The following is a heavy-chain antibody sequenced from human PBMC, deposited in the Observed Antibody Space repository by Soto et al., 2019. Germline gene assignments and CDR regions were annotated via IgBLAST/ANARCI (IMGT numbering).Heavy chain of an antibody. J-gene: IGHJ3*01. CDR1: GFTFNIYA. V-gene: IGHV3-23*01. Sequence: EVQVLESGGGLVQPGGSLRLSCTASGFTFNIYAMSWVRQAPGKGLEWVSDISGSGGSTYYADSVKGRFTISRDNSKNALDVQMNSLRADDTAVYYCAKPAFPEGLQGALCAFDLWGQGTMVTVSS. CDR3: AKPAFPEGLQGALCAFDL. D-gene: IGHD2-2*01. CDR2: ISGSGGST.